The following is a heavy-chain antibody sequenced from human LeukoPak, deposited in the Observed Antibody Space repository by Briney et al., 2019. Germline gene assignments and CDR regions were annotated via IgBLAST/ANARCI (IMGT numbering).Heavy chain of an antibody. CDR3: ARGTPIRGQWLVLHAFDI. Sequence: ASVKVSCKASGYTFTSYAMNWVRQAPGQGLEWMGWINTNTGNPTYAQGFTGRFVFSLDTSVSTAYLQISSLKAEDTAVYYCARGTPIRGQWLVLHAFDIWGQGTMVTVSS. V-gene: IGHV7-4-1*02. CDR1: GYTFTSYA. D-gene: IGHD6-19*01. J-gene: IGHJ3*02. CDR2: INTNTGNP.